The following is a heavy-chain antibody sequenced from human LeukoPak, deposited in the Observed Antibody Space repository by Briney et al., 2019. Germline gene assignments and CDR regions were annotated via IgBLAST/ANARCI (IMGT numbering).Heavy chain of an antibody. CDR3: ASRLLLGY. D-gene: IGHD3-22*01. CDR2: ISSSGSTI. J-gene: IGHJ4*02. CDR1: RFTFSGYE. V-gene: IGHV3-48*03. Sequence: GGSLRLSCAASRFTFSGYELNWVRQAPGKGLEWVSYISSSGSTIYYADSVKGRFTISRDNAKNSLYLQMNSLRAEDTAVYYCASRLLLGYWGQGTLVTVSS.